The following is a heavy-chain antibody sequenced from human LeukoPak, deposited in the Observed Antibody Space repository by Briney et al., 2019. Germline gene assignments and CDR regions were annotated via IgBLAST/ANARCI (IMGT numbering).Heavy chain of an antibody. Sequence: GGSLRLSCAASGFTFSIYSMNWVRQAPGKGLEWVSSISNSGTYIYYADSVKGRFTISRDNAKNSLYLQMNSLRAEDTAVYYCARLAGDSRGYYWDYWGQGTLVTVSS. CDR1: GFTFSIYS. CDR2: ISNSGTYI. V-gene: IGHV3-21*01. D-gene: IGHD3-22*01. CDR3: ARLAGDSRGYYWDY. J-gene: IGHJ4*02.